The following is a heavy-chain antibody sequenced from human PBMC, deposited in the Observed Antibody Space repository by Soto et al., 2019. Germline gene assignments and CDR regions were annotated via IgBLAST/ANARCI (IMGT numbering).Heavy chain of an antibody. CDR2: INAGNGNT. V-gene: IGHV1-3*01. D-gene: IGHD2-15*01. Sequence: ASVKVSCKASGYTFTSYAMHWVRQAPGQRLEWMGWINAGNGNTKYSQKFQGRVTITRDTSASTAYMELSSLRSEDTAVYYCARGGRWYPSNRKPKISYFDYRGQGTLVTVSS. J-gene: IGHJ4*02. CDR3: ARGGRWYPSNRKPKISYFDY. CDR1: GYTFTSYA.